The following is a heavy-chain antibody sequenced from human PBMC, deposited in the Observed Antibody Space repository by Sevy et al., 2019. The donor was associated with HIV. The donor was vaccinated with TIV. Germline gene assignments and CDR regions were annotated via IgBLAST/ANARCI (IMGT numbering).Heavy chain of an antibody. Sequence: GGSLRLSCAASGFTFSSYSMNWVRQAPGKGLEWVSSISGISNYIYYADSVKGRFTISRDNAKNSLFLQMNSLRVEDTAVYYCARRGARTYHDAFDIWGQGTMVTVSS. J-gene: IGHJ3*02. CDR3: ARRGARTYHDAFDI. CDR2: ISGISNYI. D-gene: IGHD3-22*01. CDR1: GFTFSSYS. V-gene: IGHV3-21*01.